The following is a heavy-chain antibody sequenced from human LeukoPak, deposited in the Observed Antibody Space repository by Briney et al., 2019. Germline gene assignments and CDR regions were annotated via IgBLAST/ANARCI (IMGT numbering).Heavy chain of an antibody. CDR2: ISAYNGNT. V-gene: IGHV1-18*01. Sequence: RASVKVSCKASAYTFTRYGISWGRQAPGQGGEWMGWISAYNGNTNYAQKLQGRVTMTTDTSTGTAYMELRSLRSDDTAVYYCAIFLGTFDYWGQGTLVTVSS. CDR3: AIFLGTFDY. D-gene: IGHD1-1*01. CDR1: AYTFTRYG. J-gene: IGHJ4*02.